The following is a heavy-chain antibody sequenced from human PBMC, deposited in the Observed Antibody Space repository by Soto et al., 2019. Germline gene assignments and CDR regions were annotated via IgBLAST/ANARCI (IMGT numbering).Heavy chain of an antibody. CDR1: VYTFTSYA. D-gene: IGHD3-10*01. V-gene: IGHV1-3*01. CDR2: INAGNGNT. J-gene: IGHJ4*02. Sequence: QVQLVQSGAEVKKPGASVKVSCKAYVYTFTSYAMHWVRQAPGQRLEWMGWINAGNGNTKYSQKFQGRVTITRDTSASTAYMELSGLRSEDTAVYSCARDLGFGLSDYWGQGTLVTVSS. CDR3: ARDLGFGLSDY.